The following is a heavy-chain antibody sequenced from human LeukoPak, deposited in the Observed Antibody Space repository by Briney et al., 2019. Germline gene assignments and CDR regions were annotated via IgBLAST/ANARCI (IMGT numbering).Heavy chain of an antibody. CDR1: GFSFSSYW. D-gene: IGHD2-15*01. CDR2: IKQDGSDK. CDR3: ASGPRWVGAAWAHSFDI. V-gene: IGHV3-7*01. Sequence: GGSLRLSCLDSGFSFSSYWMGRVRQAPGKGLEWVANIKQDGSDKQYVDSVKGRFTVSRDNGKNSLYLQMNSLRAEDTAVYFCASGPRWVGAAWAHSFDIWGQGTMVTVSS. J-gene: IGHJ3*02.